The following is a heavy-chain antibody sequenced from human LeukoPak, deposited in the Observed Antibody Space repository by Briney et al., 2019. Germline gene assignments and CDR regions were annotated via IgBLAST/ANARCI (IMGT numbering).Heavy chain of an antibody. CDR3: AKVGRGFWSGYYSPYYYMDV. V-gene: IGHV3-30*02. D-gene: IGHD3-3*01. J-gene: IGHJ6*03. CDR1: GFTFSSYA. CDR2: IRYDGSNK. Sequence: GGSLRLSCAASGFTFSSYAMHWVCQAPGKGLEWVAFIRYDGSNKYYADSVKGRFTISRDNSKNTLYLQMNSLRAEDTAVYYCAKVGRGFWSGYYSPYYYMDVWGKGTTVTVSS.